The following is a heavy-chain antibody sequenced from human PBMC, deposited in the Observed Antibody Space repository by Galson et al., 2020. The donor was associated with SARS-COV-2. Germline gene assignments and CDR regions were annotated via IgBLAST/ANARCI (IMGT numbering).Heavy chain of an antibody. J-gene: IGHJ4*02. CDR1: GGYIGPSSYY. V-gene: IGHV4-39*07. D-gene: IGHD6-6*01. CDR3: ASSDYSSSPQPSYFDY. Sequence: SETLSLTCTVSGGYIGPSSYYWGWIRQPPGKGLEWIGSIYYTGSTYWNPSLKRRVTISLDTSRNQFSLKLTSVVAADTAVYYCASSDYSSSPQPSYFDYWGQGTLVIVSS. CDR2: IYYTGST.